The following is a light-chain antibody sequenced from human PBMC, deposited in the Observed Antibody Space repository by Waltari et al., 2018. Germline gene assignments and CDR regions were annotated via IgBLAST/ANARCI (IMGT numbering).Light chain of an antibody. J-gene: IGLJ2*01. V-gene: IGLV1-40*01. Sequence: QSVLTQPPSVSGAPGQRVTISCTGSSSNIGAGYAVPWYQVLPGTAPKLLISANNIRPSGVPDRFSGSKSGTSASLAITGLQAEDEADYYCQSYDSSLTGYVVFGGGTKLTVL. CDR3: QSYDSSLTGYVV. CDR2: ANN. CDR1: SSNIGAGYA.